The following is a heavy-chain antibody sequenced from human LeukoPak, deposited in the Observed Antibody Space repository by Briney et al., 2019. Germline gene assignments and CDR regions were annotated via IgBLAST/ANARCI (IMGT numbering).Heavy chain of an antibody. V-gene: IGHV1-69*05. CDR1: GGTFSSYA. D-gene: IGHD3-22*01. Sequence: ASVKVSCKASGGTFSSYAISWVRQAPGQGLEWMGGIIPIFGTANYALKFQGRVTMTRDTSISTAYMELSRLRSDDTAVYYCARAGLGYYDSSGYYSFDYWGQGTLVTVSS. J-gene: IGHJ4*02. CDR2: IIPIFGTA. CDR3: ARAGLGYYDSSGYYSFDY.